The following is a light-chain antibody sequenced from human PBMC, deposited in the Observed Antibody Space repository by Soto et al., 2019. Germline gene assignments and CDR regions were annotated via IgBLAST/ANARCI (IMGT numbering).Light chain of an antibody. V-gene: IGKV3-11*01. CDR1: QSVSSY. CDR3: QRRSNWSTT. CDR2: DAS. Sequence: IVLTQSPATLSLSPGERATLSCRASQSVSSYLAWYQQKPGQPPRLLIYDASNRATGIPARFSGSGSGTDFTLTISSLEPEDFAVYYCQRRSNWSTTFG. J-gene: IGKJ1*01.